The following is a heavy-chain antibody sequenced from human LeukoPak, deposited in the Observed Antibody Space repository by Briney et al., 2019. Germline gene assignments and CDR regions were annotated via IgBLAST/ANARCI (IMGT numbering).Heavy chain of an antibody. J-gene: IGHJ3*02. CDR3: AKDMGGSCFGVRAFDI. Sequence: PGGSLRLSCAASGFTFDDYAMHWVRQAPGKGLEWVSGISWNSGSIGYADSVKGRFTISRDNAKNSLYLQMNSLRAEDTALYYCAKDMGGSCFGVRAFDIWGQGTMVTVSS. CDR2: ISWNSGSI. D-gene: IGHD2-15*01. V-gene: IGHV3-9*01. CDR1: GFTFDDYA.